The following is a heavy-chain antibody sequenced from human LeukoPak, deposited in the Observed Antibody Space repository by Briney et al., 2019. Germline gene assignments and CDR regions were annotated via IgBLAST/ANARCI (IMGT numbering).Heavy chain of an antibody. V-gene: IGHV3-23*01. CDR1: GLTFNAYA. D-gene: IGHD3-22*01. Sequence: GGSLRLSCAASGLTFNAYAMSWVRQTPGKGLEWVSAITASGGSTYYADPVKGRFTISRDNSKNTLYLQMNSLRAEDTAVYYCARRGHYYDSSGYCTSWGQGTLVTVSS. CDR2: ITASGGST. CDR3: ARRGHYYDSSGYCTS. J-gene: IGHJ5*02.